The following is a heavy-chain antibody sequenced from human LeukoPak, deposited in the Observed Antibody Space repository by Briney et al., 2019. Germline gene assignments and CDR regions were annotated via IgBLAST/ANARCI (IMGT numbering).Heavy chain of an antibody. D-gene: IGHD6-19*01. CDR2: ISSSSSYI. V-gene: IGHV3-21*01. J-gene: IGHJ4*02. CDR3: ARVRYGSGWYGDY. Sequence: PGESLRLSCAASGFTFSDYSMNWVRQAPGKGLEWVSSISSSSSYIYYAESVKGRFTISRDNAKNSLYLQMNSLRTEDTAVYYCARVRYGSGWYGDYWGQGTLVTVSS. CDR1: GFTFSDYS.